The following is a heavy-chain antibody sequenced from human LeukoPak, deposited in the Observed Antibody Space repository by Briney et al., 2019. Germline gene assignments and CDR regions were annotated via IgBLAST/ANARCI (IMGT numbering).Heavy chain of an antibody. Sequence: PSETLSLTCAVYGGSFSGYYWSWIRQPPGKGLEWIGEINHSGSTNYNPSLKSRVTISVDTSKNQFSLKLSSVTAADTAVYYCARGWTTYGSPYYYYGMDVWGQGTTVTVSS. D-gene: IGHD4-17*01. CDR2: INHSGST. V-gene: IGHV4-34*01. J-gene: IGHJ6*02. CDR1: GGSFSGYY. CDR3: ARGWTTYGSPYYYYGMDV.